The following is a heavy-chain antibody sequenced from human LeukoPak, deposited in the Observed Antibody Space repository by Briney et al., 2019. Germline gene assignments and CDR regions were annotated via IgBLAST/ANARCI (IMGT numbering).Heavy chain of an antibody. CDR2: IYYTGKI. V-gene: IGHV4-59*08. D-gene: IGHD6-19*01. CDR1: GGSINSHY. J-gene: IGHJ4*02. Sequence: SETLSLTCAVSGGSINSHYWGWIRQPPGKGLQWIGDIYYTGKINYNPSLKSRVTITLDTSKDHLSLNLTSVLAADTAIYYCVRRNTGWNYFDYWGQGILVTVSS. CDR3: VRRNTGWNYFDY.